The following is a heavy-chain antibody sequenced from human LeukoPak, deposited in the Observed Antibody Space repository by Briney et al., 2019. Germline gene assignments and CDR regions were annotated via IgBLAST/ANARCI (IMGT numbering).Heavy chain of an antibody. CDR1: GFTLSTYA. D-gene: IGHD6-13*01. V-gene: IGHV3-23*01. J-gene: IGHJ4*02. Sequence: GGSLRLSCAASGFTLSTYAMNWVRQAPGKGLEWVSVISGSGVNTYYADSVTGRFTISRDNSKNTLYLQMNSLGAEDTAVYYCAKSFGPVIAAAGTGADWGQGILVTVSS. CDR2: ISGSGVNT. CDR3: AKSFGPVIAAAGTGAD.